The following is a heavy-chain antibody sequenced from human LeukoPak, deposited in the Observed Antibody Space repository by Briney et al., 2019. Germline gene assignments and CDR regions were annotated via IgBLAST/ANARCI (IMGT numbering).Heavy chain of an antibody. V-gene: IGHV4-59*01. J-gene: IGHJ3*02. CDR2: IYYSGST. Sequence: PSETLSLTCTVSSGSISSYYWSWIRQPPGKGLEWIGYIYYSGSTKYKPSLKSRVTISVDTSKNQFSLKLSSVTAADTAVYYCARGRFLDAFDIWGQGTMVTVSS. D-gene: IGHD3-3*01. CDR1: SGSISSYY. CDR3: ARGRFLDAFDI.